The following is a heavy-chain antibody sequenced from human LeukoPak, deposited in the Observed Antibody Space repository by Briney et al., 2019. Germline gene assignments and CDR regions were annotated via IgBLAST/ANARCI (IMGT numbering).Heavy chain of an antibody. V-gene: IGHV4-34*01. Sequence: SDTLSVTCAGYGGSCSGYYWTLIRQTPGKGLEWIGEISHTGLTGSNPSLKSRVTIFVDSSKKQFSLRMTSVTAADTGFYYCARVPDITARPCDTWGPGTLVTVSS. CDR3: ARVPDITARPCDT. J-gene: IGHJ5*02. CDR1: GGSCSGYY. CDR2: ISHTGLT. D-gene: IGHD1-1*01.